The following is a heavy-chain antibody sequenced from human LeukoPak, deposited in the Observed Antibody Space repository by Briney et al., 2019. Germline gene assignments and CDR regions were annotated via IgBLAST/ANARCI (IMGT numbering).Heavy chain of an antibody. D-gene: IGHD5-24*01. CDR3: ARYSRERWPLFDY. Sequence: SETLSLTCTVSGGSISSYYWSWIRQPPGKGLEWMGCIYYSGSTNYNPSLKSRVTISVDTSKNQFSLKLSSVTAADTAVYYCARYSRERWPLFDYWGQGTLVTVSS. CDR2: IYYSGST. J-gene: IGHJ4*02. V-gene: IGHV4-59*08. CDR1: GGSISSYY.